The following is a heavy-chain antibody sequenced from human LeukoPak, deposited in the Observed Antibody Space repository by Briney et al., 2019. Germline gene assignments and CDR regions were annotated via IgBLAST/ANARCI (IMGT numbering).Heavy chain of an antibody. CDR2: ISWNSGSI. D-gene: IGHD3-10*01. V-gene: IGHV3-9*01. CDR3: AKDPYYYGSGIKMGDDAFDI. CDR1: GFTFDDYA. J-gene: IGHJ3*02. Sequence: SLRLSCAASGFTFDDYAMHWVRQAPGKGLEWVSGISWNSGSIGYADSVKGRFTISRDNAKNSLYLQMNSLRAEGTALYYCAKDPYYYGSGIKMGDDAFDIWGQGTMVTVSS.